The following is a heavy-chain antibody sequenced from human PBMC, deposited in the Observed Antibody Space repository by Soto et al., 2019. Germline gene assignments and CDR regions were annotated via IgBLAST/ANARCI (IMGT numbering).Heavy chain of an antibody. CDR3: ARVMGLVVPAATTYYYGMDV. CDR1: GYTFTSYG. J-gene: IGHJ6*02. D-gene: IGHD2-2*01. CDR2: ISAYNGNT. V-gene: IGHV1-18*01. Sequence: GASVKVSCKASGYTFTSYGTSWVRQAPGQGLEWMGWISAYNGNTNYAQKLQGRVTMTTDTSTSTAYMELRSLRSDDTAVYYCARVMGLVVPAATTYYYGMDVWGQGTTVTVSS.